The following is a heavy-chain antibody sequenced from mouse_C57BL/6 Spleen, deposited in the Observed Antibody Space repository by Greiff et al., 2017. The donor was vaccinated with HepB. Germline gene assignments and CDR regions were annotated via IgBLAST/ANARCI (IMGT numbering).Heavy chain of an antibody. D-gene: IGHD2-3*01. Sequence: QVQLQQPGAELVKPGASVKLSCKASGYTFTSYWMQWVKQRPGQGLEWIGEIDPSDSYTNYNQKFKGKATLTVDTSSSTAYMQLSSLKSEDSAVYYCAIRGRLLPLAYWGQGTLVTVSA. CDR3: AIRGRLLPLAY. CDR2: IDPSDSYT. CDR1: GYTFTSYW. J-gene: IGHJ3*01. V-gene: IGHV1-50*01.